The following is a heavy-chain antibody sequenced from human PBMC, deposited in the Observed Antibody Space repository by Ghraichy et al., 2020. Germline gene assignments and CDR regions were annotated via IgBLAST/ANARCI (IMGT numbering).Heavy chain of an antibody. J-gene: IGHJ4*02. CDR2: IKSDGSST. V-gene: IGHV3-74*01. CDR3: AREYCSGGRCYYGTGGSHFDY. CDR1: GFTLSNYW. Sequence: GGSLRLSCAASGFTLSNYWMHWVRQAPGRGLVWVSRIKSDGSSTIYADSVKGRFTISRDNAKNTLYLQMNSLRAEDMAVYYCAREYCSGGRCYYGTGGSHFDYWGQGTLVTVSS. D-gene: IGHD2-15*01.